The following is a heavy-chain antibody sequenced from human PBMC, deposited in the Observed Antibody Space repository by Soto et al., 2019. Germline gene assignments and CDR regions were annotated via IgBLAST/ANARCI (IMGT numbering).Heavy chain of an antibody. V-gene: IGHV1-69*13. J-gene: IGHJ6*02. D-gene: IGHD5-12*01. CDR2: IIPIFGTA. CDR3: ARKEVDIVATIRYYYYGMDV. CDR1: GGTFSSYA. Sequence: SVKVSCKASGGTFSSYAISWVRQAPGQGLEWMGGIIPIFGTANYAQKFQGRVTITADESTSTAYMELSSLRSEDTAVYYCARKEVDIVATIRYYYYGMDVWGQGTTVTVSS.